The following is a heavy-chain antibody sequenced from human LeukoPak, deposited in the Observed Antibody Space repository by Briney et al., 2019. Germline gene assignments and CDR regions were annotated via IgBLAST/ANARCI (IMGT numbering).Heavy chain of an antibody. D-gene: IGHD6-25*01. CDR2: INPSGGST. V-gene: IGHV1-46*01. Sequence: ASVKVSCKASGYTFTSYYMHWVRQAPGQGLEWMGIINPSGGSTSYAQKFQGRVTMTRDTSTSTVYMELSSLRSEDTAVYYCASAPAQRLTVGYFDYWAREPWSPSPQ. J-gene: IGHJ4*02. CDR1: GYTFTSYY. CDR3: ASAPAQRLTVGYFDY.